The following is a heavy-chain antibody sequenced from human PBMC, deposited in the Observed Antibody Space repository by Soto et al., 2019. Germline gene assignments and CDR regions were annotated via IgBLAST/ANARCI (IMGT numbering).Heavy chain of an antibody. J-gene: IGHJ4*02. Sequence: GESLQISCKGSGYSFANYWIGCVRQMPGKGLEWMGIIYPGDSDTRYSPSFQGQVTISADKSIRTAYLQWRSLKASDTAMYYCARGTVYSDFEYWGKGTLVTVSS. CDR3: ARGTVYSDFEY. CDR1: GYSFANYW. CDR2: IYPGDSDT. V-gene: IGHV5-51*01. D-gene: IGHD2-8*01.